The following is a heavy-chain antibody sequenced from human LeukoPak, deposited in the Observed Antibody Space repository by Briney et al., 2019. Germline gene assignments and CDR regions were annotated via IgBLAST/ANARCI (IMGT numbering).Heavy chain of an antibody. D-gene: IGHD6-13*01. CDR2: IIPIFGTA. J-gene: IGHJ4*02. Sequence: ASVKVSCKASGGTFSSYAISWVRQAPGQGLEWMGGIIPIFGTANYAQKFQGRVTITTDESTSTAYMELSSLRSEDTAVYYCARGGIAAATFENWGQGTLVTVSS. CDR3: ARGGIAAATFEN. CDR1: GGTFSSYA. V-gene: IGHV1-69*05.